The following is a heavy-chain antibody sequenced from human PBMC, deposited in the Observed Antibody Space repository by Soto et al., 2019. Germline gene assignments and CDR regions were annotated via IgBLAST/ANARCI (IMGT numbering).Heavy chain of an antibody. CDR3: ATDGAAGAVMGV. CDR1: GLIFSNYG. CDR2: ISSGGEYI. D-gene: IGHD6-13*01. Sequence: PGGSLRLSCTASGLIFSNYGMNWVRQAAGKRPEWVSSISSGGEYIDYADSVKGRLTISRDNANNILYLQLTSLGVEDTAVYYCATDGAAGAVMGVWGQGTTVTV. J-gene: IGHJ6*02. V-gene: IGHV3-21*06.